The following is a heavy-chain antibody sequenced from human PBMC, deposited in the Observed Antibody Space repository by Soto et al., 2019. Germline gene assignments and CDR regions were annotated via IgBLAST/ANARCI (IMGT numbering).Heavy chain of an antibody. D-gene: IGHD3-9*01. V-gene: IGHV4-34*01. CDR3: ARGPRLRYFDPLPFAY. J-gene: IGHJ4*02. Sequence: SETLSLTCAVYGGSFSGYYWSWIRQPPGKGLEWIGEINHSGSTNYNPSLKSRVTISVDTSKNQFSLKLSSVTAADTAVYYCARGPRLRYFDPLPFAYWGQGTLVTVSS. CDR1: GGSFSGYY. CDR2: INHSGST.